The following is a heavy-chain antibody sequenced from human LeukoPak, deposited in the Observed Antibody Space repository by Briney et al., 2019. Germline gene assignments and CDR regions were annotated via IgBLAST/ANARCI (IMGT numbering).Heavy chain of an antibody. J-gene: IGHJ4*02. V-gene: IGHV3-7*01. D-gene: IGHD6-6*01. CDR3: ARRYSSSSLTLDY. CDR2: IKQDGSEK. CDR1: GFTFVSYW. Sequence: GGSLRLSCAASGFTFVSYWMSWVRQAPGKGLEWVANIKQDGSEKYYVDSVKGRFTISRDNAKNSLYLQMNSLRAEDTAVYYCARRYSSSSLTLDYWGQGTLVTVSS.